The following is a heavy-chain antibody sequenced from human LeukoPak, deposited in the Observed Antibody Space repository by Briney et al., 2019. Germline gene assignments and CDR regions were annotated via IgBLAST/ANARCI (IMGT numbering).Heavy chain of an antibody. CDR3: ARGKFFDI. CDR1: GFTFSSYP. Sequence: GGSLRLSCEASGFTFSSYPMDWVRQAPGKGLGWVAIISDDGTNRYHADSVKGRFTISRDDSNNTVYLQMNSLRVDDTAIYFCARGKFFDIWGQGTMVTVSS. V-gene: IGHV3-30-3*01. CDR2: ISDDGTNR. J-gene: IGHJ3*02.